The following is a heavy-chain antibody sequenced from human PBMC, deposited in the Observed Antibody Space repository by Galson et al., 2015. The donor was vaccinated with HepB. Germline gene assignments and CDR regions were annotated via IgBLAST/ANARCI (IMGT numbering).Heavy chain of an antibody. J-gene: IGHJ3*02. D-gene: IGHD3-22*01. Sequence: PPGKGLEWIGYIYYSGSTNYNPSLKSRVTISVDTSKNQFSLKLSSVTAADTAVYYCARVRYYYDSSGYYSVLDAFDIWGRGTMVTVSS. CDR3: ARVRYYYDSSGYYSVLDAFDI. V-gene: IGHV4-59*01. CDR2: IYYSGST.